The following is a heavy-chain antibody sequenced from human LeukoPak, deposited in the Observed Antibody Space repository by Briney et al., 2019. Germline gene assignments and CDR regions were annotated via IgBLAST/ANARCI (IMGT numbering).Heavy chain of an antibody. Sequence: SQTLSLTCTVSGGSISSGDYYWGWIRQPPGKGLEWIGSIYYSGSTYYNPSLKSRVTISVDTSKNQFSLKLSSVTAADTAVYYCARSSAVARSPQMKWGQGTLVTVSS. CDR1: GGSISSGDYY. V-gene: IGHV4-39*01. J-gene: IGHJ4*02. CDR2: IYYSGST. CDR3: ARSSAVARSPQMK. D-gene: IGHD3-10*01.